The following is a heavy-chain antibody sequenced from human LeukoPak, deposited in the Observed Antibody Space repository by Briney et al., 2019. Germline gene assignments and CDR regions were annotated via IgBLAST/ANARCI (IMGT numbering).Heavy chain of an antibody. CDR2: ISSNGGST. V-gene: IGHV3-64D*09. J-gene: IGHJ3*02. CDR1: GFSFSSCA. Sequence: PGGSLRLSCSASGFSFSSCAMHWVRQAPGKGLEYVSAISSNGGSTNYADSVKGRFTISRDNSKNTLYLQMSSLRAEDTAVYYCVKRLAKDAFDIWGQGTMVTVSS. CDR3: VKRLAKDAFDI. D-gene: IGHD3-22*01.